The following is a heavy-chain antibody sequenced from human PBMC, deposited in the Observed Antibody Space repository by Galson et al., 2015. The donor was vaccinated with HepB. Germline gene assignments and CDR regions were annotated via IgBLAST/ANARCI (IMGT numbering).Heavy chain of an antibody. CDR2: TYYKSEWNT. V-gene: IGHV6-1*01. D-gene: IGHD4-23*01. J-gene: IGHJ4*02. CDR3: ARDHRWSFDY. Sequence: CAISGDSVSSTRAAWNWIRQSPSRGLEWLGRTYYKSEWNTDYEPPVDSRIIINADTSKNQFSLQLNSVTPEDTAVYYCARDHRWSFDYWGQGTLVTVSS. CDR1: GDSVSSTRAA.